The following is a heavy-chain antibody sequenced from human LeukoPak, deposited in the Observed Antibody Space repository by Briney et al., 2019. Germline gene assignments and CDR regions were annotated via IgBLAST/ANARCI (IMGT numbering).Heavy chain of an antibody. V-gene: IGHV3-23*01. D-gene: IGHD2-2*01. CDR3: AKGVIVVVPAAPDLDY. Sequence: GGSLRLSCAASGFTFSSYAMSWVRQAPGKGLEWVSAISGSGGNTYYADSVKGRFTIYRDNSKNTLYLQMNSLRAEDTAVYYCAKGVIVVVPAAPDLDYWGQGTLVTVSS. CDR1: GFTFSSYA. CDR2: ISGSGGNT. J-gene: IGHJ4*02.